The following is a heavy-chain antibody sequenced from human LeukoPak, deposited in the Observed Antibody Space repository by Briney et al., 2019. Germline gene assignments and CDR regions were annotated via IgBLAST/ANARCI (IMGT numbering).Heavy chain of an antibody. V-gene: IGHV1-2*02. CDR3: ARDRSPGEPRGIELGWFGEIEHLDAFDI. Sequence: ASVKVSCKASGYTFTGYYMHWVQQAPGQGLEWMGWINPNSGGTNYAQKLQGRVTMTTDTSTSTAYMELRSLRSDDTAVYYCARDRSPGEPRGIELGWFGEIEHLDAFDIWGQGTMVTVSS. J-gene: IGHJ3*02. D-gene: IGHD3-10*01. CDR2: INPNSGGT. CDR1: GYTFTGYY.